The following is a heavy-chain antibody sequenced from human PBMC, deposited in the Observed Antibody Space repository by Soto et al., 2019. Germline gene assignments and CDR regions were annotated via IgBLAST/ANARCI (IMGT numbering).Heavy chain of an antibody. CDR1: GYTFTTYG. CDR2: ISAYNGNT. CDR3: ARERCSSTSCYKGPFYYYGMDV. D-gene: IGHD2-2*02. J-gene: IGHJ6*02. Sequence: QVQLVQSGAEVKKPGASVKVSCKASGYTFTTYGISWVRQAPGQGLEWMGWISAYNGNTNYAQKLQGRVTMTTDTSTSTAYMELRILRSDDTAVYYCARERCSSTSCYKGPFYYYGMDVWGQGTTVTVSS. V-gene: IGHV1-18*01.